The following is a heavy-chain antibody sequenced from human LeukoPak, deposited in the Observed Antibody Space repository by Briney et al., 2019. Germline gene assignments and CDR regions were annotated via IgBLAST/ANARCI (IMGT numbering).Heavy chain of an antibody. CDR3: ARELTVGATIDY. CDR2: IYGGGNS. D-gene: IGHD1-26*01. CDR1: GLTFSSYY. J-gene: IGHJ4*02. Sequence: SGGSLRLSCAASGLTFSSYYMSWVRQAPGKGLEWVSGIYGGGNSYYADSVTGRFTISRDNSRNTLYLQMNSLRGEDTAVYYCARELTVGATIDYWGQGTLVTVSS. V-gene: IGHV3-66*02.